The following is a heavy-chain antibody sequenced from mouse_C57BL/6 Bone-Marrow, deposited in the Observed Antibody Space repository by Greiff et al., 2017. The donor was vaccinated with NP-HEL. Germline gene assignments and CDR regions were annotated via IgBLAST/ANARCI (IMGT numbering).Heavy chain of an antibody. Sequence: EVQLVESGGGLVKPGGSLKLSCAASGFTFSSYAMSWVRQTPEKRLEWVATISDGGSYTYYPDNVKGRFTISRDNAKNNLYLQMSHLKSEDTAMYYCARDRAYDWFAYWGQGTLVTVSA. CDR2: ISDGGSYT. V-gene: IGHV5-4*01. D-gene: IGHD3-1*01. J-gene: IGHJ3*01. CDR1: GFTFSSYA. CDR3: ARDRAYDWFAY.